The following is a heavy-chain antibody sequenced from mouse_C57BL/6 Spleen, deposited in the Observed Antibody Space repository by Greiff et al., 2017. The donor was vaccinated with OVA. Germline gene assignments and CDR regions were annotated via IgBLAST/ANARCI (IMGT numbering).Heavy chain of an antibody. CDR2: ISDGGSYT. CDR1: GFTFSSYA. D-gene: IGHD1-1*01. CDR3: AREGYYGSSSY. J-gene: IGHJ2*01. Sequence: DVKLVESGGGLVKPGGSLKLSCAASGFTFSSYAMSWVRQTPEKRLEWVATISDGGSYTYYPDNVKGRFTISRDNAKNNLYLQMSHLKSEDTAMYYCAREGYYGSSSYWGQGTTLTVSS. V-gene: IGHV5-4*01.